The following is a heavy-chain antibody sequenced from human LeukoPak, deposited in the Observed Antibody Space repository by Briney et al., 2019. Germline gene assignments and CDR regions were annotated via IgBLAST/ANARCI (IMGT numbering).Heavy chain of an antibody. Sequence: GGSLRLSCAASGFTFSSYAMHWVRQVPGKGLEWVAVISYDGSNKYYADSVKGRFTISRDNSKNTLYLQMNSLRAEDTAVYYCARVKGYCSGGSCYAVYFDYWGQGTLVTVSS. D-gene: IGHD2-15*01. CDR3: ARVKGYCSGGSCYAVYFDY. V-gene: IGHV3-30-3*01. J-gene: IGHJ4*02. CDR1: GFTFSSYA. CDR2: ISYDGSNK.